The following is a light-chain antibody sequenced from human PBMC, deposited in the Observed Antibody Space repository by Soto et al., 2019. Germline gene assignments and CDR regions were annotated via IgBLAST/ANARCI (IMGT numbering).Light chain of an antibody. V-gene: IGKV1-39*01. Sequence: DIQMTQSPSSLSASVGDRVTITCRASQTISIDLNWYQQKPGKVPTLLISATSTLQSGGPSRFVGSGSGTDFTLTISSLQPEDFATYYCQQSHSTPTFGGGTKVEIK. J-gene: IGKJ4*01. CDR2: ATS. CDR1: QTISID. CDR3: QQSHSTPT.